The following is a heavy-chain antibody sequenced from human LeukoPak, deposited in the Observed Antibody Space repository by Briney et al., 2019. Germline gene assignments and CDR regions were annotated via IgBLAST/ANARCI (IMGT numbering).Heavy chain of an antibody. CDR1: GFTFDDYA. CDR3: ARGPTMKMDV. Sequence: GRSLRLSCAVSGFTFDDYAMHWVRQVPGKGLEWVSSISSSSSNIYYADSVKGRFTISRDNAKNSLYLQMNSLRAEDTAVYYCARGPTMKMDVWGKGTTVTVSS. CDR2: ISSSSSNI. D-gene: IGHD3-22*01. J-gene: IGHJ6*04. V-gene: IGHV3-21*01.